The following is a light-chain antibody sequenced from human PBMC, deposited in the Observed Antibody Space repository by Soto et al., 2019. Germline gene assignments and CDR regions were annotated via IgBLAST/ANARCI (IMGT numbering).Light chain of an antibody. CDR2: DSS. V-gene: IGKV3-11*01. CDR3: QQRVNRVT. CDR1: QSVTTY. Sequence: EIVLTQSPATLSLSPGERASLSCRASQSVTTYLAWYQQKPGQAPRLLIYDSSNRATGIPARFSGSGSGTDFTLTISSLESEDFAVYYCQQRVNRVTVGGGTKVDSK. J-gene: IGKJ4*01.